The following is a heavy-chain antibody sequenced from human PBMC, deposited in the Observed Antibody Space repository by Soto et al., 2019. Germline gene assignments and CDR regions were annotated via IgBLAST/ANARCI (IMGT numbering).Heavy chain of an antibody. CDR3: ARVDFGGNSYYFDY. Sequence: GGSLRLSCVASGFTFSDYGIHWVRQAPDKGLEWVAVVWFDGSIQYYGDTVKGRFTISRDNSNNTVDLQMNNLRAEDTAVYYCARVDFGGNSYYFDYWGQGTPVTVSS. J-gene: IGHJ4*02. CDR2: VWFDGSIQ. V-gene: IGHV3-33*01. CDR1: GFTFSDYG. D-gene: IGHD1-7*01.